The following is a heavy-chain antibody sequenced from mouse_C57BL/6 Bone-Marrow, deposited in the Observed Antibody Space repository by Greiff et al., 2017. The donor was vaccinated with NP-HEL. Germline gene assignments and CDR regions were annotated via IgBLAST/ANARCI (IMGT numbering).Heavy chain of an antibody. CDR2: IDPSDSYT. CDR3: ARGRMVTTGFAY. V-gene: IGHV1-69*01. CDR1: GYTFTSYW. J-gene: IGHJ3*01. Sequence: QVQLQQPGAELVMPGASVKLSCKASGYTFTSYWMHWVKQRPGQGLEWIGEIDPSDSYTNYNQKFKGKSTLTVDKSSSTAYMQLSSLTSEDSAVYYCARGRMVTTGFAYWGQGTLVTVSA. D-gene: IGHD2-2*01.